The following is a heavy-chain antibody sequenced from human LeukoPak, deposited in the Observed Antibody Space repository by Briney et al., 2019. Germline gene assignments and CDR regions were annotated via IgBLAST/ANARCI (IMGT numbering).Heavy chain of an antibody. Sequence: ASVKVSCKASGGTFSSYDISWVRQAPGQGLEWMGGIIPMLGTPNYAQKFQGRVTITADKSTSTAYMDLSSLRSEDTAVYYCAGVNTVFGVVITKSLDYWGQGTLVTVSS. CDR3: AGVNTVFGVVITKSLDY. D-gene: IGHD3-3*01. J-gene: IGHJ4*02. CDR1: GGTFSSYD. V-gene: IGHV1-69*06. CDR2: IIPMLGTP.